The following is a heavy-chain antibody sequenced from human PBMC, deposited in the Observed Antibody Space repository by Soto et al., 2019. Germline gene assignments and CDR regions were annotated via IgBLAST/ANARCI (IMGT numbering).Heavy chain of an antibody. CDR3: TRHVYYDSTFDN. Sequence: PSETLSLTCTVSVGSINGYYWSWIRQSPGNGLEWLGYIYSNGGTNYNPSLRSRVTISLDTSKKQISLKMRSVTAADTAVYYCTRHVYYDSTFDNWGQGTLVTVS. CDR1: VGSINGYY. D-gene: IGHD3-22*01. V-gene: IGHV4-59*08. J-gene: IGHJ4*02. CDR2: IYSNGGT.